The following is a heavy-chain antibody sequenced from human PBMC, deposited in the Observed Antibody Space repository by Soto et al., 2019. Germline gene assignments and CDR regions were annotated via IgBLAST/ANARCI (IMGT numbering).Heavy chain of an antibody. V-gene: IGHV4-39*01. CDR2: IYYSGST. D-gene: IGHD2-2*01. CDR1: GGSISSSSCY. CDR3: ARHPISGYCSSTSCYGRYGMAV. Sequence: PSETLSLTCTVSGGSISSSSCYWGWIRQPPGKGLEWIGSIYYSGSTYYNPSLKSRVTISVDTSKNQFSLKLSSVTAADTAVYYCARHPISGYCSSTSCYGRYGMAVWGQGTTVTVSS. J-gene: IGHJ6*02.